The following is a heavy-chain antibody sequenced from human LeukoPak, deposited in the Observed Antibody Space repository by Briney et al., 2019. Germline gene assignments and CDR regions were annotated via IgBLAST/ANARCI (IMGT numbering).Heavy chain of an antibody. CDR1: GGSISSGSYY. Sequence: SQTLSLTCTVSGGSISSGSYYWSWIRQPAGKGLEWIGRIYTSGSTNYNPSLKGRVTISVDTSKNQFSLKLSSVTAADTAVYYCARESWHNWFDPWGQGTLVTVSS. CDR2: IYTSGST. V-gene: IGHV4-61*02. J-gene: IGHJ5*02. CDR3: ARESWHNWFDP.